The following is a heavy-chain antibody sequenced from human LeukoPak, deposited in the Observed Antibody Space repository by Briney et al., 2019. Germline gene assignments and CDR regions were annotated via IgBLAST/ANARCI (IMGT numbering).Heavy chain of an antibody. CDR1: GFTFSDYY. J-gene: IGHJ6*02. Sequence: PGGSLRLSCAASGFTFSDYYMSWIRQAPGKGLEWVSYISSSGSTIYYADSVKGRFTISRDNAKNSLYLQMNSLRAEDTAVYYCAGHKAVGGFYYYGMDVWGQGTTVTVSS. V-gene: IGHV3-11*01. D-gene: IGHD6-19*01. CDR3: AGHKAVGGFYYYGMDV. CDR2: ISSSGSTI.